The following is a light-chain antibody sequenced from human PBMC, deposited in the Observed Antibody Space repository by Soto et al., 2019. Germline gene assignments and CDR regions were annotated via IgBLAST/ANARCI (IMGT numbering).Light chain of an antibody. Sequence: IVVTKSPGTRSLSPGERATLSCRASQSVSSSYLAWYQQKPGQAPRLLIYGASNRATGIPDRFSGSGSGTHFTLTISSLEPEDFALYYCQQYGSSPRQITFGQGTRLGL. CDR2: GAS. V-gene: IGKV3-20*01. CDR3: QQYGSSPRQIT. CDR1: QSVSSSY. J-gene: IGKJ5*01.